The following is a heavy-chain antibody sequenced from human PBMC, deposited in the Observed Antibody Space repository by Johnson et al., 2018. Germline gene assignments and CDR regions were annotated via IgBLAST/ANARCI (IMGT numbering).Heavy chain of an antibody. CDR3: ARGGGEIARKYYYYYYMDV. J-gene: IGHJ6*03. CDR1: GFTFSSYW. D-gene: IGHD3-10*01. V-gene: IGHV3-7*01. CDR2: IKQDGSEK. Sequence: VQLQESGGGLVKPGGSLRLSCAASGFTFSSYWMTWVRQAPGKGLEWVANIKQDGSEKYYVDSVKGRFTISRDNAKNSLYLQMNSLRAEDTAVYYCARGGGEIARKYYYYYYMDVWGKGTTVTVSS.